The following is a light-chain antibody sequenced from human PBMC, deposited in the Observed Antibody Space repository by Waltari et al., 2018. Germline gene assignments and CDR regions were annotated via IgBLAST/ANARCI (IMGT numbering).Light chain of an antibody. CDR1: PPNIGNNY. Sequence: QSVLTQAPSVSAAPGQKVTIPCPGSPPNIGNNYVSWYQQFPGTAPKLLIYEDNRRPSGIPDRFSGSKSGASATLGITGLQTGDEANYYCGTWDSSLGIGVLGGGTRVTVL. V-gene: IGLV1-51*01. CDR3: GTWDSSLGIGV. CDR2: EDN. J-gene: IGLJ3*02.